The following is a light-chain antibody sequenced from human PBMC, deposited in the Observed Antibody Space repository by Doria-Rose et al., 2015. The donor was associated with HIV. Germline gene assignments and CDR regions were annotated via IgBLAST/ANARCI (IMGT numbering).Light chain of an antibody. Sequence: QSALTQPASVSGSPGQSITISCTGTSSDVGGYNYVSWYQQHPGKAPKLMIYDASKRPSGVSNRFSGSKSGNTASLTISRLQAEDEADYYCCSYAGSSTFLVFGGGT. CDR3: CSYAGSSTFLV. V-gene: IGLV2-23*02. CDR1: SSDVGGYNY. CDR2: DAS. J-gene: IGLJ2*01.